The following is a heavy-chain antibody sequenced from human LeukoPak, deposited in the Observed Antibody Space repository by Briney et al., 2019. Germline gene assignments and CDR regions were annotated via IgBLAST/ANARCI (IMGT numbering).Heavy chain of an antibody. J-gene: IGHJ3*02. V-gene: IGHV4-34*01. CDR2: INHSGST. CDR1: GFTFSSYS. D-gene: IGHD2-21*02. Sequence: GSLRLSCAASGFTFSSYSMNWIRQPPGKGLEWIGEINHSGSTNYNPSLKSRVTISVDTSKNQFSLRLSSVTAADTAVYYCARGGEAFCGGDCYSGAFDIWGQGTIVTVSS. CDR3: ARGGEAFCGGDCYSGAFDI.